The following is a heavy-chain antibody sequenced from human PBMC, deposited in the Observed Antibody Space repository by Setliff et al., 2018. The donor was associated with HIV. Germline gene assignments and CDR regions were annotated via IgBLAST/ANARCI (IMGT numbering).Heavy chain of an antibody. J-gene: IGHJ4*02. CDR3: ARGSGGHITMIVVAVDY. CDR1: GYTFTNYA. CDR2: INTNTGNP. Sequence: ASVKVSCKASGYTFTNYAINWVRQAPGQGLEWMGWINTNTGNPTYAQGFTGRFVFSLDTSVSTAYLQISSLKAEDTAVYYCARGSGGHITMIVVAVDYWGQGTLVTVSS. V-gene: IGHV7-4-1*02. D-gene: IGHD3-22*01.